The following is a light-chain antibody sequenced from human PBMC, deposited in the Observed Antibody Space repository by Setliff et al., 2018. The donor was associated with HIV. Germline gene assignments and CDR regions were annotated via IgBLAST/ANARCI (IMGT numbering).Light chain of an antibody. CDR1: QSVSSK. J-gene: IGKJ1*01. Sequence: EIVMTQSPVTLSVSPGGRPTLSCRASQSVSSKLAWYQQKPGQAPRLLIYGTSTRATGIPARFSGSGSGTEFTLTISSLKPEDFAVYYCQQYNDWPPTFGQGTKVDIK. V-gene: IGKV3-15*01. CDR3: QQYNDWPPT. CDR2: GTS.